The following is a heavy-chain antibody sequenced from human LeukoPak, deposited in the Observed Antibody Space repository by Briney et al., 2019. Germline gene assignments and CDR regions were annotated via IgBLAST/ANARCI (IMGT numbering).Heavy chain of an antibody. CDR1: GYTFTAYY. V-gene: IGHV1-46*01. CDR3: ARGLYYDSSGYYPHYFDY. CDR2: INPSGGST. D-gene: IGHD3-22*01. J-gene: IGHJ4*02. Sequence: ASVKVSCRASGYTFTAYYIHWVRQAPGQGLEWMGIINPSGGSTSYGQKFQGRVTMTRDTSTSTVYMDLSSLRSEDTAVYYCARGLYYDSSGYYPHYFDYWGQGTLVTVSS.